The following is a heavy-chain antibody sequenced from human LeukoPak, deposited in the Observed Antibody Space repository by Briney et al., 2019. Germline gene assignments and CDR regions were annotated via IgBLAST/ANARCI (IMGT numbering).Heavy chain of an antibody. CDR3: ARGVGSSGYYYE. D-gene: IGHD3-22*01. CDR1: GYPLTNYG. J-gene: IGHJ3*01. V-gene: IGHV1-18*01. Sequence: ASVKVSCKASGYPLTNYGIIWLRQAPGQGLEWMGWISAYNGNTNYAQKLQGRVTMTTDTSTSTAYMELRSLRSDDTAVYYCARGVGSSGYYYEWGQGTMVTVSS. CDR2: ISAYNGNT.